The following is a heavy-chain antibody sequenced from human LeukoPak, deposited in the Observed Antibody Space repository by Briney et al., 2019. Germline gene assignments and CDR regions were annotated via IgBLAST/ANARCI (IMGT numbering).Heavy chain of an antibody. CDR1: GFTFADIA. Sequence: GGSLRLSCTASGFTFADIAMSWFRQAPGKGLEWVGFIRSKAYGGTTEYAASVKGRFTISRDDSKSIAYLQMNSLKTEDTAVYYCTRDKGDEDIVVVPAAGYWGQGTLVTVSS. CDR2: IRSKAYGGTT. CDR3: TRDKGDEDIVVVPAAGY. J-gene: IGHJ4*02. D-gene: IGHD2-2*01. V-gene: IGHV3-49*03.